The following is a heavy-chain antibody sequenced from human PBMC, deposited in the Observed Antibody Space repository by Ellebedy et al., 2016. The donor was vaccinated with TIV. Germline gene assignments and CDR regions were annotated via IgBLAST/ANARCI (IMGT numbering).Heavy chain of an antibody. V-gene: IGHV1-2*04. J-gene: IGHJ6*02. CDR3: ARGQEDMITFGGVIVNLEYYYGMDV. CDR1: GYTLTELS. D-gene: IGHD3-16*02. Sequence: AASVKVSCKVSGYTLTELSMHWVRQAPGQGLEWMGWINPNSGCPNYSQPFQGWVTMTRDTSISTAYMELSRLRSDDTAVYYGARGQEDMITFGGVIVNLEYYYGMDVWGQGTTVTVSS. CDR2: INPNSGCP.